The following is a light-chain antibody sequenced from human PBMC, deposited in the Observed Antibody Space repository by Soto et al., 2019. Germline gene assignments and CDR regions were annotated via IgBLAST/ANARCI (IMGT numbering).Light chain of an antibody. CDR3: SSYTSSSTLGGVV. Sequence: QSALTQPASVSGSPGQSITISCTGTSSDVGGYNYVSWYQQHPGKAPKLMIYDVSNRPSGVSNRFSGSKSGNTASLTISGLQAEDEAYYYCSSYTSSSTLGGVVFGGGTKVTVL. CDR2: DVS. V-gene: IGLV2-14*01. CDR1: SSDVGGYNY. J-gene: IGLJ2*01.